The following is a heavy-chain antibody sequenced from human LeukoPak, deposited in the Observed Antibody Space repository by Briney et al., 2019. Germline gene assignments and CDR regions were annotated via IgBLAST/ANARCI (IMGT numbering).Heavy chain of an antibody. CDR1: GFTFSSYG. CDR2: IWYDGSNK. Sequence: PGGSLRLSCAASGFTFSSYGMHWVRQAPGKGLEWVAVIWYDGSNKYYADSVKGRFTISRDNSKNTLYLQMNSLRAEDTAVYYCANDGPYCSGGSCIGLVHWGQGTLVTVSS. V-gene: IGHV3-33*06. D-gene: IGHD2-15*01. J-gene: IGHJ5*02. CDR3: ANDGPYCSGGSCIGLVH.